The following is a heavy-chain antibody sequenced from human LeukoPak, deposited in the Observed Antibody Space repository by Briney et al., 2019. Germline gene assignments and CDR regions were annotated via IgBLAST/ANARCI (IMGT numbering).Heavy chain of an antibody. CDR2: ISAYNGNT. V-gene: IGHV1-18*01. CDR3: ARDPYYDSSGYWVY. CDR1: GYTFTSYG. Sequence: GASVKVSCKASGYTFTSYGISWVRQAPGQGLEWMGWISAYNGNTNYAQKLQGRVTMTTDTSTSTAYMELRSLRSDDTAVYYCARDPYYDSSGYWVYWGQGTLVTVSS. D-gene: IGHD3-22*01. J-gene: IGHJ4*02.